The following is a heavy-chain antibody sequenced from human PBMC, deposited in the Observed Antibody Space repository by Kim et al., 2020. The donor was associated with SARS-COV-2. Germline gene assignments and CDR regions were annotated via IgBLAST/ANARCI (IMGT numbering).Heavy chain of an antibody. CDR1: GGSISSSSYY. D-gene: IGHD3-10*01. Sequence: SETLSLTCTVSGGSISSSSYYWGWIRQPPGKGLEWIGSIYYSGSTYYNPSLKSRVTISVDTSKNQFSLKLSSVTAADTAVYYCARRASGWFGESFDYWGQGTLVTVSS. CDR3: ARRASGWFGESFDY. J-gene: IGHJ4*02. V-gene: IGHV4-39*01. CDR2: IYYSGST.